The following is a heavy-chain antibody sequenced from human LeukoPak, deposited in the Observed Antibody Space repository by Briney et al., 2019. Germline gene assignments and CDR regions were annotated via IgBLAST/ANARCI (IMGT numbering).Heavy chain of an antibody. J-gene: IGHJ4*02. Sequence: SETLSLTCTVSGGSISSYYWSWIRQPPGKGLEWIGYIYYRGSINYNPSLKSRVTISVDTSKNQFSLKLSSVTAADTAVYYCARGLQFVYWGQGTLVTVSS. CDR3: ARGLQFVY. V-gene: IGHV4-59*12. CDR1: GGSISSYY. CDR2: IYYRGSI.